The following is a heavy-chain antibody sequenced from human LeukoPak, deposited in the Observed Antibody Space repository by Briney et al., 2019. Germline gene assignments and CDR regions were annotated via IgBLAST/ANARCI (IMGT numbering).Heavy chain of an antibody. CDR1: GGSICSYY. D-gene: IGHD4-17*01. J-gene: IGHJ4*02. CDR2: IYTSGST. V-gene: IGHV4-4*07. Sequence: SETLSLTCTVSGGSICSYYWSWIRQPAGKGLEWIGRIYTSGSTNYNPSLKSRVTMSVDTSKNQFSLKLSSVTAADTAVYYCARVVRHKMTTVTSYCFDYWGQGTLVTVSS. CDR3: ARVVRHKMTTVTSYCFDY.